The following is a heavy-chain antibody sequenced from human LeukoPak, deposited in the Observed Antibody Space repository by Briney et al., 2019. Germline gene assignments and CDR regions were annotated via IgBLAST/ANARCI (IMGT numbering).Heavy chain of an antibody. Sequence: GGSLRLSCAAPGFTFSSYWMHWVRQAPGKGLVWVSGINSDGSSTHYADSVKGRFTISRDNAKNTLYLQMNTLRAEDTSVYFCATQLAEGYWGQGTLVTVSS. J-gene: IGHJ4*02. CDR1: GFTFSSYW. V-gene: IGHV3-74*01. CDR3: ATQLAEGY. CDR2: INSDGSST. D-gene: IGHD1-1*01.